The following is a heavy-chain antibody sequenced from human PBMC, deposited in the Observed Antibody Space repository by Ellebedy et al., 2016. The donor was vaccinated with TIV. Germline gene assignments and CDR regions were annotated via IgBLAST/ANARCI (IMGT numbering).Heavy chain of an antibody. CDR1: GGSISPYY. J-gene: IGHJ3*02. CDR2: ISCSEST. Sequence: MPSETLSLTCTVSGGSISPYYWSWIRQPPGKGLEWNGYISCSESTNYNPSLQSRVTISVDTSKNQFSLKLTSVTAADTAVYYCARVVWQLPVSYAFDIWGQGTMVTVSS. D-gene: IGHD2-15*01. CDR3: ARVVWQLPVSYAFDI. V-gene: IGHV4-59*01.